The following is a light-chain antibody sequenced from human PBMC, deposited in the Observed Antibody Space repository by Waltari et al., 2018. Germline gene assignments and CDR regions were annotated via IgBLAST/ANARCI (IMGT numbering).Light chain of an antibody. CDR1: NIGTKS. CDR2: SDS. CDR3: QVWEISRDHYV. Sequence: SYVLTQPPSVSVAPGESARITCGGNNIGTKSVHWYKQKPGQAPVLVIYSDSDRPSGIPERFSGANSGNTATLTISRVEAGDEADYYCQVWEISRDHYVFGSGTEVTVL. J-gene: IGLJ1*01. V-gene: IGLV3-21*01.